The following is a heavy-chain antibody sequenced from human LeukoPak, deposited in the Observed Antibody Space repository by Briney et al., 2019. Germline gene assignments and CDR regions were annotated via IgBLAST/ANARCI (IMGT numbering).Heavy chain of an antibody. Sequence: ASVKVSCKASGYTFTSYGISWVRQAPGQGLEWMGWISAYNGNTNYAQKFQGRVTITADESTSTAYMELSSLRSEDTAVYYCARGWATVTTSFDYWGQGTLVTVSS. CDR1: GYTFTSYG. V-gene: IGHV1-18*01. J-gene: IGHJ4*02. CDR2: ISAYNGNT. CDR3: ARGWATVTTSFDY. D-gene: IGHD4-17*01.